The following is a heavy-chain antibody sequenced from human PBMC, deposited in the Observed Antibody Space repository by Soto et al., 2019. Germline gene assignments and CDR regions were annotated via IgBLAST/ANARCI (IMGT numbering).Heavy chain of an antibody. CDR1: GYTFTGYY. CDR2: INPNSGGT. J-gene: IGHJ6*02. V-gene: IGHV1-2*02. Sequence: ASVKVSCKASGYTFTGYYMHWVRQAPGQGLEWMGWINPNSGGTNYAQKLQGRVTMTTDTSTSTAYMELRSLRSDDTAVYYCARDIGIAARDYYYGMDVWGQGTTVTVSS. D-gene: IGHD6-6*01. CDR3: ARDIGIAARDYYYGMDV.